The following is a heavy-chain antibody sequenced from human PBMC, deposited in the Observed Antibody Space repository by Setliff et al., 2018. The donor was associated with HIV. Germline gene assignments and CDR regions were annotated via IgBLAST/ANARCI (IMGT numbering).Heavy chain of an antibody. CDR1: GYNFENYA. D-gene: IGHD3-16*01. Sequence: GASVKVSCKTSGYNFENYAINWVRQAPGQGLEWMGWINANSGSPTYAQGFTGRFVFSVDTSVTTTYLQISSLKAEDTAVYYCARDSPLAFDYWGQGTLVTVSS. CDR2: INANSGSP. CDR3: ARDSPLAFDY. V-gene: IGHV7-4-1*02. J-gene: IGHJ4*02.